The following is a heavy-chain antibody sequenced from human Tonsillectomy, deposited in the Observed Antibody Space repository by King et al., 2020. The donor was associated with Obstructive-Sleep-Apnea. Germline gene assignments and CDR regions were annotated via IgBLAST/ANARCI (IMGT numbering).Heavy chain of an antibody. Sequence: QLVQSGAEVKKPGASVKVSCKASGYTFTSYGISWVRQAPGQGLEWMGWISAYNGNTNYAQKLQGRVTMTTDTSTSTAYMELRSLRSDDTAVYYCLAGGYSYGPDYYYGMDVRGQGTTVTVSS. D-gene: IGHD5-18*01. J-gene: IGHJ6*02. V-gene: IGHV1-18*04. CDR3: LAGGYSYGPDYYYGMDV. CDR2: ISAYNGNT. CDR1: GYTFTSYG.